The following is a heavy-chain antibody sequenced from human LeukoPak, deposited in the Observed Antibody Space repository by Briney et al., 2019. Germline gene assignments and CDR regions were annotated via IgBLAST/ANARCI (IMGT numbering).Heavy chain of an antibody. CDR3: ARASYCSSTSCYYEGAFDI. D-gene: IGHD2-2*01. V-gene: IGHV4-38-2*02. CDR1: GYSISSGYY. J-gene: IGHJ3*02. Sequence: SETLSLTCTVSGYSISSGYYCGWIRQPPGKGLEWIGSIYHSGSTYYNPSLKSRVTISVDTSKNQFSLKLSSVTAADTAVYYCARASYCSSTSCYYEGAFDIWGQGTMVTVSS. CDR2: IYHSGST.